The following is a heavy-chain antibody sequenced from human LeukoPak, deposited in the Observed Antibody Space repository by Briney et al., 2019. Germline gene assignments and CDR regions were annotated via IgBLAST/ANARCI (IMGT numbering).Heavy chain of an antibody. V-gene: IGHV4-34*01. CDR3: ATAAELVSPSSGAFDI. Sequence: TSETLSLTCAVYGGSFSGYYWSWIRQPPGKGLEWIGEINHSGSTNYNPSLKSRVTISVDTSKNQFSLKLSSVTAADTAVYYCATAAELVSPSSGAFDIWGQGTMVTVSS. CDR2: INHSGST. CDR1: GGSFSGYY. J-gene: IGHJ3*02. D-gene: IGHD3-9*01.